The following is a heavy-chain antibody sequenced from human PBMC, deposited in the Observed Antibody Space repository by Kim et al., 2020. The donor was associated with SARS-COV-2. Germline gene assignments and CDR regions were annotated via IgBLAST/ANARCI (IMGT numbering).Heavy chain of an antibody. CDR3: ARDARRSGNYGMKFYAMDG. Sequence: SETLSLICIVSGGSISNYYWSWIRQPPGKGLEWVGYISDSGSTNYNPSLKSRVTISIDTSKSQFSLRLTSVTAADTAVYYCARDARRSGNYGMKFYAMDGWGQGTTVTVSS. CDR1: GGSISNYY. D-gene: IGHD3-10*01. J-gene: IGHJ6*02. CDR2: ISDSGST. V-gene: IGHV4-59*01.